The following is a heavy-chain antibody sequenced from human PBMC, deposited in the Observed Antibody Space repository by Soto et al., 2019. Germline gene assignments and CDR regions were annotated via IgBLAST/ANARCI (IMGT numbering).Heavy chain of an antibody. CDR1: GFTFSSYS. D-gene: IGHD2-21*02. Sequence: LRLSCAASGFTFSSYSMNWVRQAPGKGLEWVSSISSSSSYIYYADSVKGRFTISRDNAKNSLYLQMNSLRAEDTAVYYCAKDPVVTTGGAFDIWGQGTMVTVSS. CDR3: AKDPVVTTGGAFDI. V-gene: IGHV3-21*04. CDR2: ISSSSSYI. J-gene: IGHJ3*02.